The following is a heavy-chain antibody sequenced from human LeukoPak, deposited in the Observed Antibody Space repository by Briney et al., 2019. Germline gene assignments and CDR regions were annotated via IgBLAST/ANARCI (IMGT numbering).Heavy chain of an antibody. Sequence: GASVKVSCKASGYTFTSYGISWVRQAPGQGLEWMGWISAYNGNTNYAQKLQGRVTMTTDTSTSKAYMDLRSLRSDDTAVYYCGYGGNSVDYWGQGTLVTVSS. D-gene: IGHD4-23*01. CDR3: GYGGNSVDY. CDR2: ISAYNGNT. J-gene: IGHJ4*02. V-gene: IGHV1-18*01. CDR1: GYTFTSYG.